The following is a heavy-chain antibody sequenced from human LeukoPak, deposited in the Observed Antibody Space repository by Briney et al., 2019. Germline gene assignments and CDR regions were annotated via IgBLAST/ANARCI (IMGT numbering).Heavy chain of an antibody. V-gene: IGHV4-4*02. Sequence: SETLSLTCAVSGGSISSNWWSWVRQPPGKGLEWIGEIYHSGSTNSDPSLKSRVTISIDKSKNQFSLKLSSVTAADTAVYYCARRAFGPRWQFLYEKRYFFDYWGQGTLVTVSS. CDR3: ARRAFGPRWQFLYEKRYFFDY. CDR2: IYHSGST. D-gene: IGHD4-23*01. CDR1: GGSISSNW. J-gene: IGHJ4*02.